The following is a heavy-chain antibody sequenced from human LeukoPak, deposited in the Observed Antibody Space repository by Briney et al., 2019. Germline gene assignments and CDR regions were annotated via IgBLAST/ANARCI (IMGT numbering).Heavy chain of an antibody. V-gene: IGHV4-34*01. J-gene: IGHJ4*02. CDR2: INHSGST. Sequence: PSETLSLTCTVSGGSISSYYWSWIRQPPGKGLEWIGEINHSGSTNYNPSLKSRVTISVDTSKNQFSLKLISVTAADTAVYYCARGYHRSSSGYRYVYWGQGTLVTVSS. D-gene: IGHD6-13*01. CDR3: ARGYHRSSSGYRYVY. CDR1: GGSISSYY.